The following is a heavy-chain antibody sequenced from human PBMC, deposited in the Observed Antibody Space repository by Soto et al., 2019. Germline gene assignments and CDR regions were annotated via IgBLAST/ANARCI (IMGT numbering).Heavy chain of an antibody. CDR1: GFSLSTSGVG. J-gene: IGHJ4*02. Sequence: QITLKESGPTLVKPTQTLTLTCTFSGFSLSTSGVGVGWIRQPPGKALEWLAVIYWDDYKHYSPSLKSRLTITKDTSKNQVVLTMTNMDPVYTATSYCAHKGYGDYPLDYWGQGTLLTVSS. CDR2: IYWDDYK. D-gene: IGHD4-17*01. V-gene: IGHV2-5*02. CDR3: AHKGYGDYPLDY.